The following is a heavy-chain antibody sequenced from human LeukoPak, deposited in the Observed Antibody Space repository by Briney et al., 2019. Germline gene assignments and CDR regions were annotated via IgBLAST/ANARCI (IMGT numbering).Heavy chain of an antibody. Sequence: GGSLRLSCAASGFTFSSCAMSWVRQALAKGLEWVSAISGSGGSTYYAGSVKGRFTISRDNSKNTLFLQMNSLRAEDTAVYYCAKGTYSSSPRDYWGQGTLVTVYS. J-gene: IGHJ4*02. CDR3: AKGTYSSSPRDY. D-gene: IGHD6-6*01. CDR1: GFTFSSCA. V-gene: IGHV3-23*01. CDR2: ISGSGGST.